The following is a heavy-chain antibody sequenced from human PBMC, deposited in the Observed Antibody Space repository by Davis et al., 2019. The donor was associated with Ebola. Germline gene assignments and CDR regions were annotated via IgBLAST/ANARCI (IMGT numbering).Heavy chain of an antibody. CDR3: ARDDYGDSYFDY. CDR1: GFTFSSYS. CDR2: ISSSSSYI. Sequence: GGSLRLSCAASGFTFSSYSMNWVRQAPGKGLEWVSSISSSSSYIYYADSVKGRFTISRDNSKNTLYLQMNSLRAEDTAVYYCARDDYGDSYFDYWGQGTLVTVSS. J-gene: IGHJ4*02. V-gene: IGHV3-21*04. D-gene: IGHD4-17*01.